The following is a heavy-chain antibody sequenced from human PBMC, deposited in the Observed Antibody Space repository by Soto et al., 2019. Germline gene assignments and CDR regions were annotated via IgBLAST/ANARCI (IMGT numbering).Heavy chain of an antibody. CDR2: IYYSGST. J-gene: IGHJ6*03. CDR3: ARGVSRAEVHYYYYMDV. CDR1: GGSISSGGYY. V-gene: IGHV4-31*03. Sequence: SETLSLTCTVSGGSISSGGYYWSWIRQHPGKGLEWIGYIYYSGSTYYNPSLKSRVTISVDTSKNQFSLKLSSVTAADTAVYYCARGVSRAEVHYYYYMDVWGKGTTVTVS.